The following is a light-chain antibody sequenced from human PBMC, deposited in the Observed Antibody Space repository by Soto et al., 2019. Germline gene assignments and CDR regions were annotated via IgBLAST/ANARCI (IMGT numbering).Light chain of an antibody. CDR2: GAS. Sequence: EIVMTQSPATLSVSPGERATLSCRASQSVSSNLAWYQKNPGKAPRLLIYGASTRATGIPARFSGSGSGTEFTLTISSLQSEDFAVYYCQQYNNWPPIFTFGPGTKVDIK. CDR3: QQYNNWPPIFT. CDR1: QSVSSN. J-gene: IGKJ3*01. V-gene: IGKV3-15*01.